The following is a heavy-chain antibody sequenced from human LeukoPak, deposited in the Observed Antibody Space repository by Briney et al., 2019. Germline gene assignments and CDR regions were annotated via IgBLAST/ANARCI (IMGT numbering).Heavy chain of an antibody. D-gene: IGHD5-24*01. CDR3: GRPHDLTIITPDH. V-gene: IGHV3-74*01. J-gene: IGHJ4*02. Sequence: GGSLRLPCAASGFTFSSYWMHWVRQAPGKGLVWVSRINGDGSSTNYADSVKGRFTISRDNAKNTVYLQLNSLRAEDTAVYYCGRPHDLTIITPDHWGQGTLVTVSS. CDR1: GFTFSSYW. CDR2: INGDGSST.